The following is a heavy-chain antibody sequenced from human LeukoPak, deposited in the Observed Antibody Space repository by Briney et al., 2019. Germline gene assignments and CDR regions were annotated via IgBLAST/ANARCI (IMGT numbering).Heavy chain of an antibody. CDR2: IKTDGSEK. J-gene: IGHJ4*02. V-gene: IGHV3-7*01. Sequence: PGGSLRLSCAASGFTFTNYWMSWVRQAPGKGLEWVANIKTDGSEKYYVDSVKGRFTIFRDNAKNSLYLQMNSLRAEDTAVYYCARDYYYGSGSYLKWGQGTLVTVSS. CDR1: GFTFTNYW. D-gene: IGHD3-10*01. CDR3: ARDYYYGSGSYLK.